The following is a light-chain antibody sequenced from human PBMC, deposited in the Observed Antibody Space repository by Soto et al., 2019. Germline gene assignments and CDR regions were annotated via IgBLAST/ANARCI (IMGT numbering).Light chain of an antibody. CDR2: GAS. V-gene: IGKV3-20*01. Sequence: EMVLTQAPGTLSLSPGERATLSCRASQSVSSSYLAWYQQKPGQAPRLLIYGASSRATGIPDRFSGSGSGTDFPLTISRLEPEDFAVYYCQQYASSPLTFGGGTKVEIK. CDR3: QQYASSPLT. CDR1: QSVSSSY. J-gene: IGKJ4*01.